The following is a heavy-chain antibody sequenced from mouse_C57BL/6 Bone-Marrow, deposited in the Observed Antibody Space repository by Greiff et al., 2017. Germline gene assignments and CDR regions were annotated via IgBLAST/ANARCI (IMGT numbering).Heavy chain of an antibody. CDR1: GFSLTSYG. D-gene: IGHD1-1*01. V-gene: IGHV2-6*01. CDR2: IWGVGST. Sequence: VQVVESGPGLVAPSQSLSITCTVSGFSLTSYGVDWVRQSPGKGLEWLGVIWGVGSTNYNSALKSRLSISKDNSKSQVFLKMNSLQTDDTAMYYCASDRSSYGDGFAYWGQGTLVTVSA. J-gene: IGHJ3*01. CDR3: ASDRSSYGDGFAY.